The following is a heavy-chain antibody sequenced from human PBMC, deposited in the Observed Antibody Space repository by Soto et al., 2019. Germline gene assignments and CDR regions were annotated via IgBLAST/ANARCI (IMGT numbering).Heavy chain of an antibody. J-gene: IGHJ6*02. V-gene: IGHV4-31*03. D-gene: IGHD3-10*01. CDR2: IYSGGTT. CDR3: ARDGGPRGDYYYAMDV. Sequence: QVQLQESGPGLVKPSQTLSLTCTVSGGSISRSSAYYWSWIRQHPEKGLEWIGYIYSGGTTNYNPHLMSRVTISLFKANKQFSLNLGSVTAADTALYYCARDGGPRGDYYYAMDVWGQGTTVTVSS. CDR1: GGSISRSSAYY.